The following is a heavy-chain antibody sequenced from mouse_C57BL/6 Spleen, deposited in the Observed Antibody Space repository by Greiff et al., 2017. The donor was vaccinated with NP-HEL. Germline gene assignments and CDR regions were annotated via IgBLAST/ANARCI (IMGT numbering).Heavy chain of an antibody. Sequence: QVQLQQPGAELVKPGASVKLSCKASGYTFTSYWLHWVKQRPGQGLEWIGMIHPNSGSTNYNEKFKSKATLTVDKSSSTAYMQLSSLTSEDSAVYYCARSLWYSPYYYAMDYWGQGTSVTVSS. CDR1: GYTFTSYW. CDR3: ARSLWYSPYYYAMDY. CDR2: IHPNSGST. J-gene: IGHJ4*01. V-gene: IGHV1-64*01. D-gene: IGHD2-1*01.